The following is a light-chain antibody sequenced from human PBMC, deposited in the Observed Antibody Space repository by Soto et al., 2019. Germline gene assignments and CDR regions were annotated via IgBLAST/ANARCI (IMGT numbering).Light chain of an antibody. Sequence: DIELTQSPSFLSASVGDRVTITCRSSQGISRYLGWYQQKPGKAPKLLIYAASTLQSGVPSRFSGSGSGTEFTLTISSLQAEDFATYYCQQLNSYPPTFGGGTKVEIK. J-gene: IGKJ4*01. CDR1: QGISRY. CDR2: AAS. CDR3: QQLNSYPPT. V-gene: IGKV1-9*01.